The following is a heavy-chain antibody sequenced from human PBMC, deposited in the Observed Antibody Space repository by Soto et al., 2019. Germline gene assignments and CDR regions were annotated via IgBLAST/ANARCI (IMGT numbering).Heavy chain of an antibody. D-gene: IGHD1-1*01. CDR3: ARDPYDWSDYYYYGMDV. CDR2: IYYSGST. Sequence: QVQLQESGPGLVKPSQTLSLTCTVSGGSISSGDYYWSWIRQPPGKGLEWMGYIYYSGSTYYNPSLKSRVTISVDTSKNQFSLKLSSVTAADTAVYYCARDPYDWSDYYYYGMDVWGQGTTVTVSS. V-gene: IGHV4-30-4*01. CDR1: GGSISSGDYY. J-gene: IGHJ6*02.